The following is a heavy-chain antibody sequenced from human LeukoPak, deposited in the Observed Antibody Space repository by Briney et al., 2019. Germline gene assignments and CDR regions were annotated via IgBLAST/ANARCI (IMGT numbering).Heavy chain of an antibody. V-gene: IGHV3-21*01. CDR3: ARRKDVVVVPGTMGYYLDV. CDR2: ISDSSYYI. CDR1: GFTFSSYT. J-gene: IGHJ6*03. D-gene: IGHD2-2*01. Sequence: GGSLRLSCAASGFTFSSYTMNWVRQAPGMGLEWVSSISDSSYYIYYADSVRGRFTVSRDNAKNSLYLQMNGLRAEDTAVYYCARRKDVVVVPGTMGYYLDVWGKGTTVTVPS.